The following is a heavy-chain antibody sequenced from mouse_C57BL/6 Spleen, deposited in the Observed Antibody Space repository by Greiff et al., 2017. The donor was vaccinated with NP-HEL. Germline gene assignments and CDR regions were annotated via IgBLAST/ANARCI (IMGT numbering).Heavy chain of an antibody. CDR3: ASKRSYDYDESVFDY. V-gene: IGHV1-7*01. CDR1: GYTFTSYW. D-gene: IGHD2-4*01. CDR2: INPSSGYT. Sequence: QVQLQQSGAELAKPGASVKLSCKASGYTFTSYWMHWVKQRPGQGLEWIGYINPSSGYTKYNQKFKDKATLTADKSSSTAYMQLSSQTYEESAVYYGASKRSYDYDESVFDYWGQGTTLTVSS. J-gene: IGHJ2*01.